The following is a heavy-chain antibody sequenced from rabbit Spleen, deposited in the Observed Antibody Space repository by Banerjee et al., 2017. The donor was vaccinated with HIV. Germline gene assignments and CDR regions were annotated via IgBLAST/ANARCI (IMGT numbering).Heavy chain of an antibody. CDR2: IDTGSSGFT. D-gene: IGHD4-1*01. CDR1: GVSFSGSSY. Sequence: QSLEESGGDLVKPGASLTLTCIASGVSFSGSSYMCWVRQAPGKGLEWIACIDTGSSGFTYFASWAKGRFTISRASSTTVTLRMTSLTAADTATYFCARDLAGVIGWNFNLWGPGTLVTVS. V-gene: IGHV1S40*01. J-gene: IGHJ4*01. CDR3: ARDLAGVIGWNFNL.